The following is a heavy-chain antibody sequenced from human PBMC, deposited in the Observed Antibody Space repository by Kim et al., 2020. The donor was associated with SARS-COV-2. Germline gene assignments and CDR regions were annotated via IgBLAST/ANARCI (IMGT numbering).Heavy chain of an antibody. J-gene: IGHJ6*02. V-gene: IGHV3-33*01. D-gene: IGHD6-13*01. Sequence: GGSLRLSCAASGFTFSSYGMHWVRQAPGKGLEWVAVIWYDGSNKYYADSVKGRFTISRDNSKNTLYLQMNSLRAEDTAVYYCARERIAAAGTQLVYYGMDVWGQGTTVTVSS. CDR3: ARERIAAAGTQLVYYGMDV. CDR2: IWYDGSNK. CDR1: GFTFSSYG.